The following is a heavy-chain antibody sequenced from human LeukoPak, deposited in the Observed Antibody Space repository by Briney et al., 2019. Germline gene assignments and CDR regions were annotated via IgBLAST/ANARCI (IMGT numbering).Heavy chain of an antibody. CDR1: GFTLSSYA. Sequence: GGSLRLSCAASGFTLSSYAFVWVRQAPGKGLDWLAVISFDGTHTYHADSVKGRFTISRDNSKNTLYLQMNSLRAEDTAVYYCAKVFGEAAAAYDAFDIWGQGTMVTVSS. D-gene: IGHD6-13*01. V-gene: IGHV3-30*04. CDR2: ISFDGTHT. J-gene: IGHJ3*02. CDR3: AKVFGEAAAAYDAFDI.